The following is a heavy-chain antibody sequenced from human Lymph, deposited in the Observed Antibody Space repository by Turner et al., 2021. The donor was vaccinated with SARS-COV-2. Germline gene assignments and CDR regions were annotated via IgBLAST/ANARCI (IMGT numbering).Heavy chain of an antibody. CDR2: ISYDGSNK. CDR3: AKVRSIFGVVIGGMDV. J-gene: IGHJ6*02. V-gene: IGHV3-30*18. Sequence: QVQLVDSGGGVVPPGRSLRLSCAASGFTFSSYGMHWVRQAPGKGLEGVAVISYDGSNKYYADSVKGRFTNSRDNSKNTLYLQMNSLRAEDTAVYYCAKVRSIFGVVIGGMDVWGQGTTVTVSS. D-gene: IGHD3-3*01. CDR1: GFTFSSYG.